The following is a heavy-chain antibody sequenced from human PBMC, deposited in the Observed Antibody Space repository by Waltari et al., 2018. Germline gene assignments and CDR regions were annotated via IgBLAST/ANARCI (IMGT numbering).Heavy chain of an antibody. J-gene: IGHJ4*02. Sequence: SGVGVGWIRQPPGKALEWLALIYWNDDKRYSPSLKSRLTITKDTSKNQVVLTMTNMDPVDTATYYCAHGSIAEQLDYWGQGTLVTVSS. D-gene: IGHD6-6*01. CDR3: AHGSIAEQLDY. CDR2: IYWNDDK. CDR1: SGVG. V-gene: IGHV2-5*01.